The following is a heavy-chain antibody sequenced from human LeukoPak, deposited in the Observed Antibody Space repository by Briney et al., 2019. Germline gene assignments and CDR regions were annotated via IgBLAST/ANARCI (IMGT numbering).Heavy chain of an antibody. Sequence: PGGSLRLSCAASGFTFSSFGLHWVRQAPGKGLEWVAFIRYDGSNKSYADSVKGRFTISRDTSRNTLYLQMNSLRPEDSAIYYCAKDLTRYSTGWNEADYWGQGTLVTVS. CDR2: IRYDGSNK. CDR1: GFTFSSFG. J-gene: IGHJ4*02. CDR3: AKDLTRYSTGWNEADY. V-gene: IGHV3-30*02. D-gene: IGHD6-19*01.